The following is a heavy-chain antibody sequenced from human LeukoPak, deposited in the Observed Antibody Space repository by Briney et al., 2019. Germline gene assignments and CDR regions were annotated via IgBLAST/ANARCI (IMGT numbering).Heavy chain of an antibody. CDR2: LGSTGST. D-gene: IGHD6-13*01. CDR1: GFTFRTSV. J-gene: IGHJ4*02. CDR3: AKVRYASAWYLFDH. Sequence: QPGGSLRLSCAASGFTFRTSVMSWVRQAPGKGLEWVSSLGSTGSTYYIDSVKGRFSISRDYSQNTLYLEMNSLRAEDTATYFCAKVRYASAWYLFDHWGRGTLVAVSS. V-gene: IGHV3-23*01.